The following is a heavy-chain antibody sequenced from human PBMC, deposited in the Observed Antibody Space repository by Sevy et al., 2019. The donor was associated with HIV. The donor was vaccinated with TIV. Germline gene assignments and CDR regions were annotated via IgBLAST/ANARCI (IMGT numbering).Heavy chain of an antibody. CDR2: ISGSGGST. CDR3: AKVHRAIVVVPAARHFDY. CDR1: GFTFSSYA. V-gene: IGHV3-23*01. Sequence: GGSLRLSCAASGFTFSSYARSWVRQAPGKGLEWVSAISGSGGSTYYADSVKGRFTISRDNSKNTLYLQMNSLRAEDTAVYYCAKVHRAIVVVPAARHFDYWGQGTLVTVSS. J-gene: IGHJ4*02. D-gene: IGHD2-2*01.